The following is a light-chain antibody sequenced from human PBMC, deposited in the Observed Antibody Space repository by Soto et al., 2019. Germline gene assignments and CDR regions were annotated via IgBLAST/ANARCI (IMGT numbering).Light chain of an antibody. Sequence: EIVMTQSPATLSVSPGERATLSCRASESIRSSLAWYQLRPGQAPRLLIYGASTRATGIPARFSGSGSGTEFTLTISSLQSEDFAVYYRQQYYNWRYTFGQGTRLEIK. CDR1: ESIRSS. J-gene: IGKJ5*01. CDR2: GAS. V-gene: IGKV3-15*01. CDR3: QQYYNWRYT.